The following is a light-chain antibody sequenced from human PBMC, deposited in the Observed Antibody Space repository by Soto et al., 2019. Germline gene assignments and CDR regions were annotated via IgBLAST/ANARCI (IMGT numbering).Light chain of an antibody. CDR3: SSFTTGSTLAYV. Sequence: QSALTQRASVSGSPGQSITMSCTGTSNDVGNYKYVSWYQQHPGKAPKLVIYEVSNRPSGISTRFSGSKSGNTASLTISGLQPEDEADYYCSSFTTGSTLAYVFGAGTKVTVL. J-gene: IGLJ1*01. V-gene: IGLV2-14*01. CDR1: SNDVGNYKY. CDR2: EVS.